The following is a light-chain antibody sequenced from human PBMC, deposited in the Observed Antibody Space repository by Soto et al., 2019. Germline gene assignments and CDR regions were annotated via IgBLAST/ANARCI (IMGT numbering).Light chain of an antibody. CDR1: QSVSRN. Sequence: EILMTQSPATLSVSPGERATLSWRASQSVSRNLAWYQQKPGQAPRLLIFGSSTRATGIPATFSGSGSGTELTLTISSLQSEDFAVYYCQQYNNWPWTFGQGTKVDIK. CDR3: QQYNNWPWT. V-gene: IGKV3-15*01. J-gene: IGKJ1*01. CDR2: GSS.